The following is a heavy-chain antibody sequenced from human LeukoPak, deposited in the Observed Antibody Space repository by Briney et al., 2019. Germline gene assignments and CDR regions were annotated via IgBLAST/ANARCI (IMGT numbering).Heavy chain of an antibody. CDR2: IYHSGST. V-gene: IGHV4-34*01. CDR1: GGSFSGYY. D-gene: IGHD2-2*01. J-gene: IGHJ3*02. Sequence: PSETLSLTCAVYGGSFSGYYWSWIRQPPGKGLEWIGEIYHSGSTYYNPSLKSRVTISVDTSKNQFSLKLSSVTAADTAVYYCAREGGLGYCSSTSCVRAFDIWGQGTMVTVSS. CDR3: AREGGLGYCSSTSCVRAFDI.